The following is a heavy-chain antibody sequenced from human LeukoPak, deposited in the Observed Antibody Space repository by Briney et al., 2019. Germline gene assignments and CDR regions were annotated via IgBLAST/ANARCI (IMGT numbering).Heavy chain of an antibody. Sequence: PGGSLRLSCAASGFTFSSYAMSWVRQAPGKGLEWVSAISGSGGSTYYADSVKGRFTISRDNSKNTLYLQMNGLRAEDTAVYYCAKDRGYCSSTSCYKGGGDFDYWGQGTLVTVSS. J-gene: IGHJ4*02. CDR1: GFTFSSYA. CDR2: ISGSGGST. CDR3: AKDRGYCSSTSCYKGGGDFDY. D-gene: IGHD2-2*02. V-gene: IGHV3-23*01.